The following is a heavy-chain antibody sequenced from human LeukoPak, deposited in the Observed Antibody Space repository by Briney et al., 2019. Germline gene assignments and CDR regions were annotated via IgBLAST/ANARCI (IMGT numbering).Heavy chain of an antibody. Sequence: SETLSLTCAVSGYSISSGYYWGWIRQPPGKGLEWIGSIYHSGSTYYNPSLKSRVTISVDTSKNQFSLKLSSVTAADTAVYYCARDLGQQWLRSYYYYMDVWGKGTTVTVSS. CDR1: GYSISSGYY. V-gene: IGHV4-38-2*02. CDR2: IYHSGST. J-gene: IGHJ6*03. CDR3: ARDLGQQWLRSYYYYMDV. D-gene: IGHD6-19*01.